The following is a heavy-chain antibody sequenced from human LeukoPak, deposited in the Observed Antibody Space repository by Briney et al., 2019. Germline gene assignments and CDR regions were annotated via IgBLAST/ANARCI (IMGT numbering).Heavy chain of an antibody. CDR3: ARDRLQKYYYYGMDV. Sequence: ASVKVSCKASGYIFTNHAMHWVRQAPGQGLEWMGWINAANGDTKYSQKFQGRVTMTRDTSTSTVYMELSSLRSEDTAVYYCARDRLQKYYYYGMDVWGQGTTVTVSS. CDR2: INAANGDT. V-gene: IGHV1-3*01. CDR1: GYIFTNHA. J-gene: IGHJ6*02. D-gene: IGHD5-24*01.